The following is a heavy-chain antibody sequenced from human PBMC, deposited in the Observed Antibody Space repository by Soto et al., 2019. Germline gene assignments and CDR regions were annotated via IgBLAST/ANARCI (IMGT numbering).Heavy chain of an antibody. J-gene: IGHJ4*02. CDR3: VRTDSSSLPSDD. D-gene: IGHD6-13*01. CDR2: IIPIFGTA. V-gene: IGHV1-69*01. Sequence: ASVKVYCKAAGGTFTSYDISRVRRAPGQGLEWMGGIIPIFGTANYAQKSQGRVTITADESTSGAYLELISLRTEDTPGDYCVRTDSSSLPSDDRGPGTLVTIAS. CDR1: GGTFTSYD.